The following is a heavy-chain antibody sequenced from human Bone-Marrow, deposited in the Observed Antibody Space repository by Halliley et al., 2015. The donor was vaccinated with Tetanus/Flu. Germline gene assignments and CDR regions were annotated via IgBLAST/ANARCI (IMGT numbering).Heavy chain of an antibody. Sequence: SLRLSCAGSGFIFGNYDMSWVRQAPGKGLEWVSGISGGGGDRTYYADSVKGRFTISRDDSKNTLFLQMSSLRAEDTAVYYCANAIWFDPWAQGTLVTVSS. V-gene: IGHV3-23*01. J-gene: IGHJ5*02. CDR1: GFIFGNYD. CDR2: ISGGGGDRT. CDR3: ANAIWFDP.